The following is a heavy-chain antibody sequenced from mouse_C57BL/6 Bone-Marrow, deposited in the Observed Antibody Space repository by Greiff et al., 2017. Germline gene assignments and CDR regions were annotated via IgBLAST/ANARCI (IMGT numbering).Heavy chain of an antibody. CDR1: GFTFSDYY. CDR3: ARGEGFAY. CDR2: INYDGSST. V-gene: IGHV5-16*01. Sequence: EVKLQESEGGLVQPGSSMKLSCTASGFTFSDYYMAWIRQVPEKGLEWVANINYDGSSTYYLDSLKSRFIISRDNAKNILYLQRSSLKSEDTATYYCARGEGFAYWGQGTLVTVSA. J-gene: IGHJ3*01.